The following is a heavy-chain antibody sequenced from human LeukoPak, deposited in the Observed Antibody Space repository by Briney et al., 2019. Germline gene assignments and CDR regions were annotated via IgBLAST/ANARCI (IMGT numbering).Heavy chain of an antibody. CDR3: ARDVYNSLDY. CDR2: ISGSSTYI. V-gene: IGHV3-21*01. D-gene: IGHD5/OR15-5a*01. J-gene: IGHJ4*02. Sequence: GGSLRLSCAASGFTFSSYSMNWVRQAPGKGLEWVSSISGSSTYIDYADSVKGRFTISRDNAKNALYLQMNSLRDEDAAVYYCARDVYNSLDYWGQGTLVTVSS. CDR1: GFTFSSYS.